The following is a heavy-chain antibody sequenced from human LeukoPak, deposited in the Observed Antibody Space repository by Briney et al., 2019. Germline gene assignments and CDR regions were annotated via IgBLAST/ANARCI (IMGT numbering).Heavy chain of an antibody. J-gene: IGHJ3*02. Sequence: PSETLSLTCTVSGGSISSSSYYWGWIRQPPGKGLEWIGGIYYSGSTYYNPSLKSRVTISVDTSKNQFSLKLSSVTAADTAVYYCARIERITIFGVVTLGAFDIWGQGTMVTVSS. V-gene: IGHV4-39*01. D-gene: IGHD3-3*01. CDR1: GGSISSSSYY. CDR3: ARIERITIFGVVTLGAFDI. CDR2: IYYSGST.